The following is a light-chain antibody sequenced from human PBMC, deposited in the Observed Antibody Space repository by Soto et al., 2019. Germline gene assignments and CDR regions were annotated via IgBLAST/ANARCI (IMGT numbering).Light chain of an antibody. CDR2: DAS. J-gene: IGKJ1*01. V-gene: IGKV1-5*01. CDR1: QRVCRR. CDR3: QQSYSTLWT. Sequence: DIQMTQSPSSLTASVGDRVTLTCRDSQRVCRRLAWYQQKPGKAPKLLIYDASSLESGVPSRFSGRGSGTEFTLTISSLQPEDFATYYCQQSYSTLWTFGQGTKVDIK.